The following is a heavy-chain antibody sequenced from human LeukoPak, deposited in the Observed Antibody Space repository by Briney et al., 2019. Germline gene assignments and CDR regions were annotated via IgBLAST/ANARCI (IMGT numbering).Heavy chain of an antibody. CDR2: INHSGST. D-gene: IGHD3-10*01. V-gene: IGHV4-34*01. J-gene: IGHJ6*02. CDR3: ARGPQRITMVRGVITFRYGMDV. CDR1: GGSFSGYY. Sequence: PSETLSLTCAVYGGSFSGYYWSWIRQPPGKGLEWIGEINHSGSTNYNPSLKSRVTISVDTSKNQFSLKLSSVTAADTAVYYCARGPQRITMVRGVITFRYGMDVWGQGTTVTVSS.